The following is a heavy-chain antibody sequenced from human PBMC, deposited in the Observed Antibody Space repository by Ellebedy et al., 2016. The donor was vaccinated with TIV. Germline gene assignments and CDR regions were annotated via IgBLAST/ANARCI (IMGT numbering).Heavy chain of an antibody. V-gene: IGHV3-21*01. CDR2: ISSSSSYI. CDR3: ASTGYYRAGAFDI. J-gene: IGHJ3*02. D-gene: IGHD3-9*01. Sequence: GESLKISXAASGFTFSSYSMNWVRQAPGKGLEWVSSISSSSSYIYYADSVKGRFTISRDNAKNSLYLQMNSLRAEDTAVYYCASTGYYRAGAFDIWGQGTMVTVSS. CDR1: GFTFSSYS.